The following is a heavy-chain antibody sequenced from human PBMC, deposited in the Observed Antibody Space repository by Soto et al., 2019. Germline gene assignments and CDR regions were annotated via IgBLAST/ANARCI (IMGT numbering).Heavy chain of an antibody. V-gene: IGHV3-11*06. CDR1: GFTFRIYY. J-gene: IGHJ4*02. D-gene: IGHD1-1*01. Sequence: QVQLVESGGDLVKPGGSLRLSCAASGFTFRIYYMTWVRQAPGEGLEWISYISSAGDYTDYADSVKGRFTISRDNARNSLFLQMISLRAEDTAVYYCVRANWNVDYWGRGTLVTVSS. CDR3: VRANWNVDY. CDR2: ISSAGDYT.